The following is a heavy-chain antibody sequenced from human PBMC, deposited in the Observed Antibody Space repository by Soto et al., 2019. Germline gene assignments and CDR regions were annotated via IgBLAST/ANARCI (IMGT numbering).Heavy chain of an antibody. CDR3: AKDQLRGVRGVITYYYGMDV. V-gene: IGHV3-30*18. D-gene: IGHD3-10*01. CDR2: ISYDGSNK. Sequence: QVQLVESGGGVVQPGRSLRLSCAASGFTFSSYGMHWVRQAPGKGLEWVAVISYDGSNKYYADSVKGRFTISRDNSKNTLYPQMSSLRAEDTAVYYCAKDQLRGVRGVITYYYGMDVWGQGTTVTVSS. J-gene: IGHJ6*02. CDR1: GFTFSSYG.